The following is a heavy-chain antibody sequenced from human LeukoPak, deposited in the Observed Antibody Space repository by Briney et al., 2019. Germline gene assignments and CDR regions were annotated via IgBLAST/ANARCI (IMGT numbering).Heavy chain of an antibody. CDR1: GFTFSSYR. J-gene: IGHJ4*02. CDR3: ARDPDDAGYFDY. CDR2: ISSSSSYI. V-gene: IGHV3-21*01. Sequence: PGGSLRLSCAASGFTFSSYRMNWVRQAPGKGLEWVSSISSSSSYIYYADSVKGQFTISRDNAKNSLYLQMNSLRAEDTAVYYCARDPDDAGYFDYWGQGTLVTVSS. D-gene: IGHD1-1*01.